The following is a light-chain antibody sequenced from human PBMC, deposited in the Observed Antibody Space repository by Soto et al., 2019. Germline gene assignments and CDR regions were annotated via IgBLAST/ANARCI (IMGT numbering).Light chain of an antibody. Sequence: EIVLTQSPGTLSLSPGERATLSCRASQSVSSIYLAWYQQKPGQAPRLLIHGSSSRATGIPDRFSGSGSGTDFTLTISRLEPEDFAVYYCQPYNNWPLTFGGGTKVEIK. J-gene: IGKJ4*01. CDR2: GSS. CDR3: QPYNNWPLT. V-gene: IGKV3-20*01. CDR1: QSVSSIY.